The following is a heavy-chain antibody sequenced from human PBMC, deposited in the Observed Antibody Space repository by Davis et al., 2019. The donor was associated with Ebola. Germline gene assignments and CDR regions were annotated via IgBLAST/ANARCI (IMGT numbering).Heavy chain of an antibody. D-gene: IGHD3-10*01. J-gene: IGHJ6*04. CDR2: IRYDGSNK. Sequence: GESLKISCAASGFTFSSYGMHWVRPAPGKGLEWVAFIRYDGSNKYYADSVKGRFTISRDNSKNTLYLQMNSLRAEVTAVYYCAKDGWFGELDYYGMDVWGKGTTVTVSS. CDR1: GFTFSSYG. V-gene: IGHV3-30*02. CDR3: AKDGWFGELDYYGMDV.